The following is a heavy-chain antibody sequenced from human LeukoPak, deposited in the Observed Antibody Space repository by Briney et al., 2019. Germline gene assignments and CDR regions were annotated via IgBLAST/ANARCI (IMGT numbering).Heavy chain of an antibody. Sequence: EASVKVSCKASGYTFTGYYMHWVRQAPGQGLEWMGWINPNSVGTNYAQKFQGRVTMTRDTSISTAYMELSRLRSDDTAVYYCARNGLPTTHNVDTAMVLKYYLDYWGQGTLVTVSS. CDR1: GYTFTGYY. V-gene: IGHV1-2*02. CDR2: INPNSVGT. CDR3: ARNGLPTTHNVDTAMVLKYYLDY. J-gene: IGHJ4*02. D-gene: IGHD5-18*01.